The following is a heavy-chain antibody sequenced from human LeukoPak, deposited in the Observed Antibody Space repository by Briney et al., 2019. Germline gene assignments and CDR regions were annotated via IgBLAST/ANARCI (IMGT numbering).Heavy chain of an antibody. J-gene: IGHJ4*02. V-gene: IGHV3-23*01. D-gene: IGHD4-17*01. Sequence: PGGSLRLSCAASGFTFNNYAMNSVRQPPGKGLEWVSVITSSGSTYYADSVKGSFTISRDNSKNTLYLQMNSLRAEDTAIYYCAKDLYGDYDFDCWGRGTLVTVSS. CDR3: AKDLYGDYDFDC. CDR1: GFTFNNYA. CDR2: ITSSGST.